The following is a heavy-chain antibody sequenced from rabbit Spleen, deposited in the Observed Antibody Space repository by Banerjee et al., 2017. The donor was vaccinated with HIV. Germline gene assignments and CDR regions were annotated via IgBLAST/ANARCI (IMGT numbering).Heavy chain of an antibody. J-gene: IGHJ4*01. CDR2: IYISGGST. CDR1: GFDLSSYYY. V-gene: IGHV1S40*01. Sequence: QSLEESGGDLVKPGASLTLTCTASGFDLSSYYYMCWVRQAPGKGLEWIACIYISGGSTYYATWAKGRFTISKTSSTTVTLQMTSLTAADTATYFCARNGAGSNFAFKLWGPGTLVTVS. D-gene: IGHD4-2*01. CDR3: ARNGAGSNFAFKL.